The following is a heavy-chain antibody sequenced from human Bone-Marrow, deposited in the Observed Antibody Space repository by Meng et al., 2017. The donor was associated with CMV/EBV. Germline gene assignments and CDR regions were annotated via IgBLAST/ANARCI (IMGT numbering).Heavy chain of an antibody. CDR1: GFTFSDYY. D-gene: IGHD1-26*01. CDR2: TSSSGSTI. CDR3: ARVLQLVGDAFDI. Sequence: GESLKIYCAASGFTFSDYYMSWIRQAPGKGLEWVSYTSSSGSTIYYADSVKGRFTISRDNAKNSLYLQMNSLRAEDTAVYYCARVLQLVGDAFDIWGQGTMVTVSS. V-gene: IGHV3-11*01. J-gene: IGHJ3*02.